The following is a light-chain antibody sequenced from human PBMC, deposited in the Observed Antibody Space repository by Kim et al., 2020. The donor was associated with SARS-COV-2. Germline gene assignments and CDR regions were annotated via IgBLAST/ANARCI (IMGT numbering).Light chain of an antibody. J-gene: IGKJ5*01. CDR1: QDIRND. V-gene: IGKV1-17*01. CDR3: LQHNTYPIT. Sequence: ASGGDRATITCRARQDIRNDLGWYQQKPGRAPKRLIYGASSLQSGVPSRFSGSGSGTEFTLTSSSLQPEDFATYFCLQHNTYPITFGRGTRLEIK. CDR2: GAS.